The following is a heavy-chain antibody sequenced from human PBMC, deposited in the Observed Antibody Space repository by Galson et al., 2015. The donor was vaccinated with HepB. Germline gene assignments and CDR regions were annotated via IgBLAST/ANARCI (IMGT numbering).Heavy chain of an antibody. Sequence: LRLSCAASGFTFSSYGMHWVRQAPGKGLEWVAVIWYDGSNKYYADSVKGRFTISSDNSKNTLYLQMNSLRAEDTAVYYCAREGNTMVRGVPRRWYFDLWGRGTLVTVSS. CDR3: AREGNTMVRGVPRRWYFDL. CDR2: IWYDGSNK. D-gene: IGHD3-10*01. V-gene: IGHV3-33*08. J-gene: IGHJ2*01. CDR1: GFTFSSYG.